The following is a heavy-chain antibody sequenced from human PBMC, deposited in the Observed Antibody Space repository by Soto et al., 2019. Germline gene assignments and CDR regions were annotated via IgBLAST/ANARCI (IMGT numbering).Heavy chain of an antibody. CDR2: INHSGST. J-gene: IGHJ6*02. Sequence: SETLSLTCAVYGGSFSGYYWSWIRQPPGKGLEWIGEINHSGSTNYNPSLKSRVTISVDTSKNQFSLKLSSVTAADTAVYYCARVRVLEWLSRPYYYYGMDVWGQGTKVTVS. CDR3: ARVRVLEWLSRPYYYYGMDV. D-gene: IGHD3-3*01. CDR1: GGSFSGYY. V-gene: IGHV4-34*01.